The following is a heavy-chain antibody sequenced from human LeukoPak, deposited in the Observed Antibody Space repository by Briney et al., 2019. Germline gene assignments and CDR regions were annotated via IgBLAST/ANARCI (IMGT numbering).Heavy chain of an antibody. J-gene: IGHJ4*02. CDR1: GFTFSTYE. CDR2: INRDGGII. Sequence: GGSLRLSCAASGFTFSTYEMSWVRQAPGKGLEWVSYINRDGGIIYYADSVRGRFTISRDTAKNSLDLQMNSLRVEDPAIYYCARRDHIAGRLDYWGQGTLVTVSS. CDR3: ARRDHIAGRLDY. V-gene: IGHV3-48*03. D-gene: IGHD6-6*01.